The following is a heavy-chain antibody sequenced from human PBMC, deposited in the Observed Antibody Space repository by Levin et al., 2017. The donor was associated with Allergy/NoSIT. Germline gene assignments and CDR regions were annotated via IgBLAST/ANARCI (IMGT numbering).Heavy chain of an antibody. Sequence: AASVKVSCKASRYTFTGYYIHWVRQAPGQGLEWMGRINPDSGGTNFAQKFQGRVSMTRDTSISTAYMEVSRLRSDDTAVYYCARGRMTSGVTTRPFKGFDYWGQGTLVTVSS. D-gene: IGHD1-1*01. CDR1: RYTFTGYY. CDR3: ARGRMTSGVTTRPFKGFDY. CDR2: INPDSGGT. V-gene: IGHV1-2*02. J-gene: IGHJ4*02.